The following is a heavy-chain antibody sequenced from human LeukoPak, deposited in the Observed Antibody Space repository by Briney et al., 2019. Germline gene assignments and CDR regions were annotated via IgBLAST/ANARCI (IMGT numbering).Heavy chain of an antibody. Sequence: GGSLRLSCAASGFTFSSYAMSWVRQAPGKGLEWVSAISGSGGSTYYADSVKGRFTISRDNSKNTLYLQMNSLRAEDTAVYYCAKDDLWFGELSFTTFDYWGLGTLVTVSS. J-gene: IGHJ4*02. CDR2: ISGSGGST. CDR3: AKDDLWFGELSFTTFDY. V-gene: IGHV3-23*01. D-gene: IGHD3-10*01. CDR1: GFTFSSYA.